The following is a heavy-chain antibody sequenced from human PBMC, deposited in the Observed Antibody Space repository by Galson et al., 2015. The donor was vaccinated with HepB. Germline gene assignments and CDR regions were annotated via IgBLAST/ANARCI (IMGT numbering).Heavy chain of an antibody. CDR2: IWYDGSNK. V-gene: IGHV3-33*01. Sequence: SLRLSCAASGFTFSSYGMHWVRQAPGKGLEWVALIWYDGSNKYYADSVKGRFTITRDNAENTLFLQMNSLRAEDTAAYYCAREDSSIAVAALDYWGQGILVTVSS. CDR1: GFTFSSYG. D-gene: IGHD6-13*01. J-gene: IGHJ4*02. CDR3: AREDSSIAVAALDY.